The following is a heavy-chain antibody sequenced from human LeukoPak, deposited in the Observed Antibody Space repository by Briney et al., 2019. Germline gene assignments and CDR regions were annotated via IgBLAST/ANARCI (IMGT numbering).Heavy chain of an antibody. CDR3: ARGLDYYGSGSYYTWFDP. Sequence: ASVKVSCKASVYTFTSYDINLVRQATGQGLEWMGWMNPNSGNTGYAQKFQGRVTMTRNTSISTAYMELSSLRSEDTAVYYCARGLDYYGSGSYYTWFDPWGQGTLVTVSS. CDR2: MNPNSGNT. CDR1: VYTFTSYD. J-gene: IGHJ5*02. V-gene: IGHV1-8*01. D-gene: IGHD3-10*01.